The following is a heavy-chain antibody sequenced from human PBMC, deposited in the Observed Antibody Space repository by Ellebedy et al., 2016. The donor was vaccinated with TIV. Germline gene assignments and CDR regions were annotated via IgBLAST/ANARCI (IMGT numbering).Heavy chain of an antibody. CDR3: AKDRNQLKYISSGLGMDV. D-gene: IGHD1-14*01. V-gene: IGHV3-30*18. Sequence: PGGSLRLSCGAFGFTFSAFAMGWVRQAPGKGLEWVAIISYDGSSNYYADSVKGRFTISRDNSKNTLYVQMNSLRVEDTAVYYCAKDRNQLKYISSGLGMDVWGQGTTVTVSS. CDR2: ISYDGSSN. CDR1: GFTFSAFA. J-gene: IGHJ6*02.